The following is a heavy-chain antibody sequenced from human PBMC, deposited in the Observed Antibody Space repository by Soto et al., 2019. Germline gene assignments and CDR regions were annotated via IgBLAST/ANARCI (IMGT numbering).Heavy chain of an antibody. Sequence: ASVKVSCKASGGTFSSYTIGWVRQAPGQGLEWMGRIIPILGIANYAQKFQDRVTITADKSTSTAYMELSSLRSEDTAVYYCARREGPSSYYFDYWGQGTLVTVSS. CDR1: GGTFSSYT. CDR3: ARREGPSSYYFDY. CDR2: IIPILGIA. V-gene: IGHV1-69*02. D-gene: IGHD6-13*01. J-gene: IGHJ4*02.